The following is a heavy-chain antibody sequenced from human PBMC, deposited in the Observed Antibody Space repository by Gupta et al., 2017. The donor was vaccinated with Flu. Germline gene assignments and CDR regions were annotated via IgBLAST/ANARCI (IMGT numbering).Heavy chain of an antibody. D-gene: IGHD2-15*01. J-gene: IGHJ4*02. Sequence: QLQLQESGPGLVKPSETLSLTCSVSGGSISPSYYYWGWIRQPPGKGLEWIGSIYYSGNTYYNPSLKSRVTISVDTSKNQFSLKLNSVTAADTAVYFCARHFVGYCSGGTCYDENDYWGQGTLVTVSS. V-gene: IGHV4-39*01. CDR2: IYYSGNT. CDR3: ARHFVGYCSGGTCYDENDY. CDR1: GGSISPSYYY.